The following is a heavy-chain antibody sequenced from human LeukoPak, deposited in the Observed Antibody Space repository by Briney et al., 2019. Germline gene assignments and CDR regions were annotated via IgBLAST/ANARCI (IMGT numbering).Heavy chain of an antibody. V-gene: IGHV3-7*01. CDR1: GFTFRHYW. CDR3: ATDDYGPAGY. D-gene: IGHD4-17*01. CDR2: MNGDGREK. Sequence: TGGSLRLSCAASGFTFRHYWMSWVRQAPGKGLEWVANMNGDGREKYYVDSVRGRLTISRDNARNSLYLQMNSLRVEDTAVYYCATDDYGPAGYGGQGTLVTVSS. J-gene: IGHJ4*02.